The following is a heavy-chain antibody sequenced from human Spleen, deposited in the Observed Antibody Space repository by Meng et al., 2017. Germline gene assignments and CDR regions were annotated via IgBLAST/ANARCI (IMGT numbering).Heavy chain of an antibody. J-gene: IGHJ4*02. CDR3: ARGPRIGTAAYYFEY. CDR1: GYSFSSHW. CDR2: IYPGDSDT. V-gene: IGHV5-51*01. D-gene: IGHD6-13*01. Sequence: GESLKISCKGLGYSFSSHWIGWVRQMPGKGLEWMGIIYPGDSDTRYSPSFQGQVTISADKSISTAYLQWGSLKASDTAMFYCARGPRIGTAAYYFEYWGQGTLVTVSS.